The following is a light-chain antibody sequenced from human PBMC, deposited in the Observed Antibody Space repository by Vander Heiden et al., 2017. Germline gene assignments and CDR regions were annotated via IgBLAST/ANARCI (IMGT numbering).Light chain of an antibody. V-gene: IGLV8-61*01. CDR2: STN. CDR3: VLYMGSGISV. Sequence: QTVVTQAPSFSVSPGGTVPLTCGLSSGSVSTNYYPSWYQQTPGQSPRTLIYSTNTRSSGVPDRFSGSILGNTAALTITGAQADDESDYYCVLYMGSGISVFGGGTKLTVL. CDR1: SGSVSTNYY. J-gene: IGLJ2*01.